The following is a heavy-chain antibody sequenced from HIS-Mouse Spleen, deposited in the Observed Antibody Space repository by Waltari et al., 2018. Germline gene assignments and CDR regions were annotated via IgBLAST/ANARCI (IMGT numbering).Heavy chain of an antibody. Sequence: EVQLVESGGGLVKPGGSLRLSCAASGFTFSSYSMNWVRQAPGKGLEWVSSISSSSSYIYYADSVKGRFTISRDNAKNSLYLQMNSLRAEDTAVYYCARFSRGDTAMPTSTDYWGQGTLVTVSS. CDR1: GFTFSSYS. CDR3: ARFSRGDTAMPTSTDY. V-gene: IGHV3-21*01. D-gene: IGHD5-18*01. J-gene: IGHJ4*02. CDR2: ISSSSSYI.